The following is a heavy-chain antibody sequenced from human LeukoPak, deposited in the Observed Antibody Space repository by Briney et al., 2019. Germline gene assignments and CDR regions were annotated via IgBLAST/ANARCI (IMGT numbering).Heavy chain of an antibody. Sequence: GGSLRLSCAASGFTFSSYWMSWVRQAPGKGLEWVANIKQDGSEKYYVDSVKGRFTISRDNAKNSLYLQMNSLRAEDTAVYYCARDSPGEVVTARGDYWGQGTLVTVSS. CDR1: GFTFSSYW. J-gene: IGHJ4*02. CDR3: ARDSPGEVVTARGDY. V-gene: IGHV3-7*01. D-gene: IGHD2-21*02. CDR2: IKQDGSEK.